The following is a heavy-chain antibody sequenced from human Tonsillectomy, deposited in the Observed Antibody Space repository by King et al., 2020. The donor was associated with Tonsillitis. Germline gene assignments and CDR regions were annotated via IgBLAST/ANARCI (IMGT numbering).Heavy chain of an antibody. J-gene: IGHJ4*02. V-gene: IGHV3-30*18. D-gene: IGHD3-22*01. CDR3: AKDLGDYYDSSGYFDY. Sequence: QLVQSGGGVVQPGRSLRLSCAASGFTFSSYDMHWVRQAPGKGLEWVAVISFDGNNKYYADSVKGRFTISRDNSRNTLYLRMNSLTAEDTAVYYCAKDLGDYYDSSGYFDYWGQGTLVTVFS. CDR2: ISFDGNNK. CDR1: GFTFSSYD.